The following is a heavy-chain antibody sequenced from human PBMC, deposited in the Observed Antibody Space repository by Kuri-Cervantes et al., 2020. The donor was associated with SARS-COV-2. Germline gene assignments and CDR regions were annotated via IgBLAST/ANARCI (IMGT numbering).Heavy chain of an antibody. V-gene: IGHV4-39*01. CDR3: ARHMEENERATNWFDP. Sequence: SETLSLTCTVSGGSISSSSHYWGWIRQPPGKGLEWIGSIYYSGSTYYNPSLKSRVTISVDTSKNQFSLKLSSVTAADTSVYYCARHMEENERATNWFDPWGQGTLVTVSS. CDR1: GGSISSSSHY. J-gene: IGHJ5*02. D-gene: IGHD2/OR15-2a*01. CDR2: IYYSGST.